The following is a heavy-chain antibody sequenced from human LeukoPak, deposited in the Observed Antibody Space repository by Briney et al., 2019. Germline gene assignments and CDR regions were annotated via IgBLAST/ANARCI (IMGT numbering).Heavy chain of an antibody. CDR1: GYSFTTNW. J-gene: IGHJ6*02. V-gene: IGHV5-51*01. Sequence: GESLKISCKGSGYSFTTNWIGWVRQMPGKGLEWMGVIYPGDSDTRYSPSFQGQVTISADKSITTAYLQWNSLQASDTAMYYCARHRGAVAATPLTDYYYGMDAWGQGTTVTVSS. D-gene: IGHD6-19*01. CDR2: IYPGDSDT. CDR3: ARHRGAVAATPLTDYYYGMDA.